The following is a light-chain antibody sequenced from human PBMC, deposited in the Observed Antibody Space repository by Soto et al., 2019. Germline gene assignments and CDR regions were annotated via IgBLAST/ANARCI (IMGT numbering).Light chain of an antibody. V-gene: IGKV3-15*01. CDR3: EQYNNWTIT. CDR1: QRVISSY. J-gene: IGKJ5*01. CDR2: GAS. Sequence: IVLTQSPGTLCLPPGERATLSCRAGQRVISSYLAWYQQKPGQAPRLLIYGASTRATGIPARFSGSGSGTDFTLTISSLQSEDFAVYYCEQYNNWTITFGQGTRLEIK.